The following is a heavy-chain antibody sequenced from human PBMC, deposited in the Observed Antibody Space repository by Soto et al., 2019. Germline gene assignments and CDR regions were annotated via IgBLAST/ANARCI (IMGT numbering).Heavy chain of an antibody. J-gene: IGHJ1*01. CDR1: GGTFSSYT. V-gene: IGHV1-69*02. CDR2: IIPILGIA. Sequence: QVQLVQSGAEVKKPGSSVKVSCKASGGTFSSYTISWVRQAPGQGLEWMGRIIPILGIANYAKKFQGRVTITEDKSTSTAYMELSSLRSEDTAVYYCATTVRDYGYSAEYFQHWGQGTLVTVSS. D-gene: IGHD4-17*01. CDR3: ATTVRDYGYSAEYFQH.